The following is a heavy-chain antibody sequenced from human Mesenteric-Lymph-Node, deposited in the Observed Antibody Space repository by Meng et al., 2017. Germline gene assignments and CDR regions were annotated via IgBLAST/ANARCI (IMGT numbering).Heavy chain of an antibody. J-gene: IGHJ5*02. CDR3: ARDEDYGDYRIWFDP. V-gene: IGHV1-18*01. D-gene: IGHD4-17*01. CDR1: GYSFTSHG. CDR2: ISTYNGNT. Sequence: QVRLVQSGAEVKKPGASVKVSCKASGYSFTSHGIIWVRQAPGQGLEWMGWISTYNGNTNYAQKFQGRVTMTTDTSTTTAYMELRSLRSDDTAVYYCARDEDYGDYRIWFDPWGQGTLVTVSS.